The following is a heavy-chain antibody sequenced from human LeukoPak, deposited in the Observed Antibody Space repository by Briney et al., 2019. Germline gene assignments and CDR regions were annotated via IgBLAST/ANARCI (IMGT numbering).Heavy chain of an antibody. Sequence: SETLSLTCTVPGGSISSYYWSWIRQPPGKGLEWIGYIYYSGSTNYNPSLKSRVTISVDTSKNQFSLKLSSVTAADTAVYYCARHRGSWSYYFDYWGQGTLVTVSS. CDR2: IYYSGST. J-gene: IGHJ4*02. V-gene: IGHV4-59*08. CDR1: GGSISSYY. D-gene: IGHD1-26*01. CDR3: ARHRGSWSYYFDY.